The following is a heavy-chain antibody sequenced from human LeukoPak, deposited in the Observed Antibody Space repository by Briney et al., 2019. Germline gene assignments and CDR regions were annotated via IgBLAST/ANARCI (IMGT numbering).Heavy chain of an antibody. CDR1: GGSISSNTYY. V-gene: IGHV4-39*07. Sequence: SETLSLTCTVSGGSISSNTYYWGWIRQPPGKGLEWIGSIYYSGSTYYNPSLKSRVTISVDTSKSQFSLKLSSVTAADTAVYYCARDRGGYSYGYVDYWGQGTLVTVSS. CDR3: ARDRGGYSYGYVDY. D-gene: IGHD5-18*01. CDR2: IYYSGST. J-gene: IGHJ4*02.